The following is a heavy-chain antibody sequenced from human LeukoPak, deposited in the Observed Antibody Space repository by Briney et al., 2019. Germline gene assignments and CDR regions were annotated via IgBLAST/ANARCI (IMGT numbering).Heavy chain of an antibody. CDR3: VXYSGDADY. J-gene: IGHJ4*02. D-gene: IGHD5-12*01. Sequence: GGSLRLSCTASGFTFDNYAMSWFRQAPGKGVEWVGFIRSKIYGGTTEYAASVKGRFTISRDDSKSIAYLQMTSLKSEDTAVYXXVXYSGDADYWGQGTLVTVSS. V-gene: IGHV3-49*03. CDR2: IRSKIYGGTT. CDR1: GFTFDNYA.